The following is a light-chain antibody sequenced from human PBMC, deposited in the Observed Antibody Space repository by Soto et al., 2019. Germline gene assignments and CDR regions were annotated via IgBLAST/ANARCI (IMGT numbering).Light chain of an antibody. V-gene: IGKV1-9*01. Sequence: IQLTQSPSSLSASVGDRVTITCRASPGISSYLAWYQHKPGKAPTLRIYAASNLQSGVPSRFSGSGSGTDFTLTISSLQPEDFAAYYCQQLNSYPRTFGQGTKVEIK. J-gene: IGKJ1*01. CDR1: PGISSY. CDR2: AAS. CDR3: QQLNSYPRT.